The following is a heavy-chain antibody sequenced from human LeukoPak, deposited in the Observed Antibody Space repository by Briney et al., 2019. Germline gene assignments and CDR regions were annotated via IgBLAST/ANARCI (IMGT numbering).Heavy chain of an antibody. J-gene: IGHJ6*04. CDR1: GFTFSSYG. CDR3: ARDSGSRYLDFLAVNYGMDV. Sequence: GGSLRLSCAASGFTFSSYGMHWVRQAPGKGLEWVAVIWYDGSNKYYADSMKGRFTISRDNSKNTLYLQMNSLRAEDTAVYYCARDSGSRYLDFLAVNYGMDVWGKGTTVTVSS. D-gene: IGHD3-9*01. V-gene: IGHV3-33*01. CDR2: IWYDGSNK.